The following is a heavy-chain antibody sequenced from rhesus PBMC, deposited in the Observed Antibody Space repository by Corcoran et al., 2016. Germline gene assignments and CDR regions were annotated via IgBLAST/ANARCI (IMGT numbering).Heavy chain of an antibody. CDR1: GYTFTDYY. Sequence: QVQLVQSGAEVMKPGSSVRVSCTASGYTFTDYYMHWVRQAPGQGLEWKGKNNPKTGGTNKAQKCQGRVTMTRDTSTSTAYMELSSLRSEYTAVYYCARRRVTTVAAAYWGQGVLVTVSS. J-gene: IGHJ4*01. D-gene: IGHD4-29*01. CDR2: NNPKTGGT. V-gene: IGHV1-138*01. CDR3: ARRRVTTVAAAY.